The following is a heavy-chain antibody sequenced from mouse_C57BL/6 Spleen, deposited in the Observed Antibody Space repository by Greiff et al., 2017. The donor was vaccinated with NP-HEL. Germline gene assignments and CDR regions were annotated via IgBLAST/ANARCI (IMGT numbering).Heavy chain of an antibody. Sequence: VQLQQSGAELARPGASVKLSCKASGYTFTSYGISWVKQRTGQGLEWIGEIYPRSGNTYYNEKFKGKATLTADKSSSTAYMELRSLTSEDSAVYFCARDRIYGNYGYFDVWGTGTTVTVSS. D-gene: IGHD2-1*01. CDR1: GYTFTSYG. V-gene: IGHV1-81*01. CDR2: IYPRSGNT. J-gene: IGHJ1*03. CDR3: ARDRIYGNYGYFDV.